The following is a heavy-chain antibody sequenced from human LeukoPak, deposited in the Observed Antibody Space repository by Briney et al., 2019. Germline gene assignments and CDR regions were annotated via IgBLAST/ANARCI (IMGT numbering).Heavy chain of an antibody. Sequence: PSETLSLTCTVSGGSISSGGYYWSWIRQHPGKGLEWIGYIYNSGSTYYNPSLKSRVTISVDTSKNQFSLKLSSVTAADTAVYYCARDLTGATPDYWGQGTLVTVSS. CDR3: ARDLTGATPDY. CDR1: GGSISSGGYY. D-gene: IGHD1-26*01. V-gene: IGHV4-31*03. CDR2: IYNSGST. J-gene: IGHJ4*02.